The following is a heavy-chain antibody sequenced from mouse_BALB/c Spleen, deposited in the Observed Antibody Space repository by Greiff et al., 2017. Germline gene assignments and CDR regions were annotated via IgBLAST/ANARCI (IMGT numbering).Heavy chain of an antibody. D-gene: IGHD2-10*02. Sequence: QVQLQQPGAELVKPGASVKLSCKASGYTFTSYYMYWVKQRPGQGLEWIGGINPSNGGTNFNEKFKSKATLTVDKSSSTAYMHLSSLTSEDSAVYYCTRKGVWSTENAMDYWGQGTSVTVSS. J-gene: IGHJ4*01. CDR2: INPSNGGT. V-gene: IGHV1S81*02. CDR1: GYTFTSYY. CDR3: TRKGVWSTENAMDY.